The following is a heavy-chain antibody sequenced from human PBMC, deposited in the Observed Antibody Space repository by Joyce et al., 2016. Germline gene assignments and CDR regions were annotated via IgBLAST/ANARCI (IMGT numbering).Heavy chain of an antibody. CDR2: RSNDGINK. CDR3: ARDNTAAGTNWFDP. Sequence: QVQLVESGEGMVQPGRSLRLSCAVSGFTFSTSPIHWVRQAPGKGLEWVAVRSNDGINKDYADSVKGRFTISRDNSKNALYLQTNSLRVKDTAMYYCARDNTAAGTNWFDPWGQGTLVTVSS. V-gene: IGHV3-30-3*01. D-gene: IGHD6-13*01. CDR1: GFTFSTSP. J-gene: IGHJ5*02.